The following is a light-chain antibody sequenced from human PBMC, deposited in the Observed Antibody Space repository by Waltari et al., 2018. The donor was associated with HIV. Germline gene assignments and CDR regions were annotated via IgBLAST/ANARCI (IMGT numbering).Light chain of an antibody. CDR3: QQYNNWPPWT. V-gene: IGKV3-15*01. CDR2: GAS. Sequence: EIVMTQSPATLSVSPGERATLSCRASQSVSSNLAWYQQKPGQAPRLLIYGASTRATGSPARFSGSGSWTYFTLTISSLQSEDFAVYYCQQYNNWPPWTFGQGTKVEIK. CDR1: QSVSSN. J-gene: IGKJ1*01.